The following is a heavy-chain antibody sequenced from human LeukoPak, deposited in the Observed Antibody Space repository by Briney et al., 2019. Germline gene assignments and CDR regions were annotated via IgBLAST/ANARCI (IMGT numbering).Heavy chain of an antibody. Sequence: ASVKVSCKASGYTFTGYYMHWARQAPGQGLEWMGWINLKSGGTNYAGKFQGRVTMTRDTSISTAYMELSRLRSDDTAVYYCARLFSTTTWFDPWGQGTLVTVSS. CDR3: ARLFSTTTWFDP. V-gene: IGHV1-2*02. CDR2: INLKSGGT. J-gene: IGHJ5*02. CDR1: GYTFTGYY. D-gene: IGHD1-26*01.